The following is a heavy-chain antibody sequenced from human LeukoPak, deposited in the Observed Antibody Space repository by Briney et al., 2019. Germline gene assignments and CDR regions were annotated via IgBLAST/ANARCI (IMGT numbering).Heavy chain of an antibody. D-gene: IGHD6-19*01. V-gene: IGHV4-39*01. CDR2: FFYSGST. CDR3: ARGITVSGHFDY. Sequence: SETLSLTCTVSGGSINSSSFYWGWIRQPPGKGLEWIGSFFYSGSTYYSPSLKSRVTISVDTSKNQFSLKLTSVTAADTAVYYCARGITVSGHFDYWGRGTLVTVSS. J-gene: IGHJ4*02. CDR1: GGSINSSSFY.